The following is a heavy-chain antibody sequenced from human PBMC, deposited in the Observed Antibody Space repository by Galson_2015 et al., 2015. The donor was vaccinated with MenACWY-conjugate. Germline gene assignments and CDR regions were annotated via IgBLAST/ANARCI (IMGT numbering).Heavy chain of an antibody. J-gene: IGHJ6*02. Sequence: SGAEVRKPGESLKISCKASGYIFTTYWIAWVRQMPGKGLEWMGLISPGDSNTRYSPSFQGQVTISADNSISTAYLQWSSLKASDTAMYYCARHPPGGRGMDVWGQWTTFTVSS. CDR2: ISPGDSNT. V-gene: IGHV5-51*01. CDR1: GYIFTTYW. CDR3: ARHPPGGRGMDV. D-gene: IGHD1-26*01.